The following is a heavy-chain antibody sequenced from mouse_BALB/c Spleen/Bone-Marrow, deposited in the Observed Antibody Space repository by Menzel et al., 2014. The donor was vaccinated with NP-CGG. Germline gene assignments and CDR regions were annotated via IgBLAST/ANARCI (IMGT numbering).Heavy chain of an antibody. CDR3: ARWEYYAMDY. Sequence: EVQLQQSGAELVKPGASVKLSCTVSGFNIKDTYMHWVKQRPEQGLEWIGRIGPANGNTKYDPKFQGKATITADTSSNTAYLQLSSLTSGDTAVYYCARWEYYAMDYWGQGTSVTVSS. V-gene: IGHV14-3*02. CDR1: GFNIKDTY. D-gene: IGHD4-1*01. CDR2: IGPANGNT. J-gene: IGHJ4*01.